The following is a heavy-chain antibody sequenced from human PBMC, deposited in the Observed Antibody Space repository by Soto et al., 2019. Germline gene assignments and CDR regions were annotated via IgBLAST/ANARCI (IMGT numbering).Heavy chain of an antibody. CDR2: IYYSGST. CDR1: GGSISSYY. J-gene: IGHJ4*02. D-gene: IGHD3-22*01. CDR3: ARVGGAPNYYDSSGYYYYFDY. Sequence: LSLTCTVSGGSISSYYWSLIRQPPFNGLEWIGYIYYSGSTNYNPSLKSRVTISVDTSKNQFSLKLSSVTAADTTVYYCARVGGAPNYYDSSGYYYYFDYWGQGTLVTVSS. V-gene: IGHV4-59*01.